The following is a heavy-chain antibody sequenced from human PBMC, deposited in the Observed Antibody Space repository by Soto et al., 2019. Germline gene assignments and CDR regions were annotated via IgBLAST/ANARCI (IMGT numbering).Heavy chain of an antibody. Sequence: SQTLSLTCAISGDSVSSNTASWNWIRQSPSRGLEWLGRSYFRSKWYNDYAVSVKSRIIINPDTSNNQFSLQLNSVTPEDTAVYFCAKGDNLGPKTGYAFDPWGQGIMVTV. CDR1: GDSVSSNTAS. CDR3: AKGDNLGPKTGYAFDP. CDR2: SYFRSKWYN. D-gene: IGHD5-12*01. V-gene: IGHV6-1*01. J-gene: IGHJ5*02.